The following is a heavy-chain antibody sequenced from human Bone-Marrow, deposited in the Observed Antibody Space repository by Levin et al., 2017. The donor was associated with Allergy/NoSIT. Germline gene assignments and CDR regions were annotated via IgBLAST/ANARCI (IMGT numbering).Heavy chain of an antibody. J-gene: IGHJ6*02. D-gene: IGHD4-11*01. CDR1: GFTFSTYD. Sequence: SCAASGFTFSTYDMHWVRQITGKGLEWVSAIGTVGDTYYSDSVRGRFTISRDDAKNSLYLQMNSLRAGDTAVYYCAREVRETTVTTHYYYGIDVWGQGTTVTV. CDR3: AREVRETTVTTHYYYGIDV. V-gene: IGHV3-13*01. CDR2: IGTVGDT.